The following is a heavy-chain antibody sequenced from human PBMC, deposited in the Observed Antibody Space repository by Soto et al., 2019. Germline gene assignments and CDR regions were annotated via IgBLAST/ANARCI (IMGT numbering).Heavy chain of an antibody. J-gene: IGHJ1*01. CDR3: AKALYYYDSSGYPGVFQH. CDR1: GFTFSSYA. D-gene: IGHD3-22*01. Sequence: PGGSLRLSCAASGFTFSSYAMSWVRQAPGKGLEWVSAISGSGGSTYYADSVKGRFTISRDNSKNTLYLQMNSLRAEDTAVYYCAKALYYYDSSGYPGVFQHWGQGTLVTVSS. CDR2: ISGSGGST. V-gene: IGHV3-23*01.